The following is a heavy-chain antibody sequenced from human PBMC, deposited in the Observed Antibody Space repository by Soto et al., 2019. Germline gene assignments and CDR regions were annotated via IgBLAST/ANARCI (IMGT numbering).Heavy chain of an antibody. CDR1: GFNVSSNY. Sequence: PGGSLRLSCAASGFNVSSNYMSWVRQAPGKGLEWLSVIYSGGSTYYAESVKGRFTISRDSSKNTLNLQMNALRVEDTAVYYCARGPHVGISTSWGQGTLVTVSS. J-gene: IGHJ4*02. CDR2: IYSGGST. D-gene: IGHD2-2*01. CDR3: ARGPHVGISTS. V-gene: IGHV3-53*01.